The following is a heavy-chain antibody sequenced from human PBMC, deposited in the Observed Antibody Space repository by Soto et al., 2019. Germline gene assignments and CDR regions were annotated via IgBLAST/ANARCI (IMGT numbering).Heavy chain of an antibody. CDR2: LNTYGNT. Sequence: SETLSLTCTVSGGSMSSYRWSWIRQPAGKGLEWIGRLNTYGNTHYNPSLKSRVTVSVDTSRNQFFLTLRSVTAPDSAVYHCGRETGETWDYEASWGHGTPVTVSS. J-gene: IGHJ5*01. V-gene: IGHV4-4*07. CDR1: GGSMSSYR. CDR3: GRETGETWDYEAS. D-gene: IGHD7-27*01.